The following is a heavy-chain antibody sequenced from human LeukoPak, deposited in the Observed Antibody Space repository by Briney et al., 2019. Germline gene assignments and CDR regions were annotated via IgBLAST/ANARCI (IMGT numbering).Heavy chain of an antibody. V-gene: IGHV3-23*01. CDR1: GFTLSSYA. J-gene: IGHJ3*02. Sequence: GGSLRLSCAASGFTLSSYAMSWVRQAPGRGLEWVSAISISGDNTYYADSVKGRFTISRDNSKNTLYLQMNSLRAEDTAVYYCADLAAIGAFDIWGQGTMVTVSS. CDR2: ISISGDNT. CDR3: ADLAAIGAFDI. D-gene: IGHD2-15*01.